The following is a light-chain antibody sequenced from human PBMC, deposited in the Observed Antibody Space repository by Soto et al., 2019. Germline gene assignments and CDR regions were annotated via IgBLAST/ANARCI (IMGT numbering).Light chain of an antibody. Sequence: EIVMTQSPATLSVSPGERATLSCRASQSVSSNLAWYQQKPGQAPRLLIYGASTRATGIPARFSGSGSGTXXTXTISSLQSEDFAVYYCQQYNNWPFTFGPGTKVDIK. J-gene: IGKJ3*01. CDR3: QQYNNWPFT. CDR1: QSVSSN. CDR2: GAS. V-gene: IGKV3-15*01.